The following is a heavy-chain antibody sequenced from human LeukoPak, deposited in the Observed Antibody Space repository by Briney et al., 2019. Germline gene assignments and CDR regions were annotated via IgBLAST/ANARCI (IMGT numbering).Heavy chain of an antibody. CDR2: IYYSGGT. CDR1: GGSISGYY. D-gene: IGHD7-27*01. V-gene: IGHV4-59*08. J-gene: IGHJ4*02. CDR3: GRHLGKWGFDY. Sequence: WETLSLTGTVSGGSISGYYWSWIRQPPGKGLEWIGNIYYSGGTKYNPSLKSRVAISVDTSMNQFSLKLTSVTAADTAVYYCGRHLGKWGFDYWGQGTLVTVSS.